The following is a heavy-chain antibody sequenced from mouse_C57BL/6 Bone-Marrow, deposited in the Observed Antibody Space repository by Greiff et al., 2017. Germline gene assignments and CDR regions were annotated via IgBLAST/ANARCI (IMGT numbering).Heavy chain of an antibody. CDR3: ARSTTVVAKYFDV. J-gene: IGHJ1*03. CDR2: IDPSDSYT. CDR1: GYTFTSYW. D-gene: IGHD1-1*01. Sequence: QVQLQQPGAELVMPGASVKLSCKASGYTFTSYWMHWVKQRPGQGLEWIGEIDPSDSYTNYNQKFKGKSTLTVDKSSSTAYMQLSSLTSEDSAVYYCARSTTVVAKYFDVWGTGTTVTVSS. V-gene: IGHV1-69*01.